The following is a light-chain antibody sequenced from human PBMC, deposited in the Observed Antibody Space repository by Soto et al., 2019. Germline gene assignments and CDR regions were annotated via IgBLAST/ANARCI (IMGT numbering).Light chain of an antibody. CDR1: QSISNN. CDR3: QQSYRTPLT. Sequence: DIQMTQSPSSLSASVGDRVTITCRASQSISNNLNWYQQKPGKAPRLLIYAASSLQSGVPSRFSGCGSGTDFTLVINSLQPEDFTTYYCQQSYRTPLTFGGGTKVEIK. J-gene: IGKJ4*01. CDR2: AAS. V-gene: IGKV1-39*01.